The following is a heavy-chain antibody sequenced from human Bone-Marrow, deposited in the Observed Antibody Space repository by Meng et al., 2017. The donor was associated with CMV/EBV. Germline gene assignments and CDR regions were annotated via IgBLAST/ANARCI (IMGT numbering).Heavy chain of an antibody. Sequence: GGSLRLSSAASGFTFSSYSMNWDRQAPGKGLEWVSSISSSSSYIYYADSVKGRFTISRDNAKNSLYLQMNSLRAEDTAVYYCARGQAATYYFDYWGQGTLVPVSS. J-gene: IGHJ4*02. CDR2: ISSSSSYI. V-gene: IGHV3-21*01. CDR3: ARGQAATYYFDY. D-gene: IGHD2-15*01. CDR1: GFTFSSYS.